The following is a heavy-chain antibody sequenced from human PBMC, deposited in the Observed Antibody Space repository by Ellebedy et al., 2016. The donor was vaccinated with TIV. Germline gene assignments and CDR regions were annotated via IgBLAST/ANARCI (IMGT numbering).Heavy chain of an antibody. CDR3: ATILNF. Sequence: GESLKISCAASGFTFSNDWVHWVRHVPGKGLVWVARIDEDGSGTSYAASVKGRFTISRDNAKNTAYLQMNSLRVEDTAVYYCATILNFWGQGTLVTVSS. V-gene: IGHV3-74*01. CDR2: IDEDGSGT. CDR1: GFTFSNDW. D-gene: IGHD3-9*01. J-gene: IGHJ4*02.